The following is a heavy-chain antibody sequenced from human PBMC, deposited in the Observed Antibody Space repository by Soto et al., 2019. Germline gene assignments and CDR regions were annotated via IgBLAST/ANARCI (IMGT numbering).Heavy chain of an antibody. CDR3: ASYNWNDFRGHDGFRI. D-gene: IGHD1-20*01. Sequence: LCGGSISSGGYYWSWIRQHPGKGLEWIGYIYYSGSTYYNPSLKSRVTISVDTSKNQFSLKLSSVTAADTAVYYCASYNWNDFRGHDGFRIWGQGTMVTVSS. CDR2: IYYSGST. V-gene: IGHV4-31*02. J-gene: IGHJ3*02. CDR1: GGSISSGGYY.